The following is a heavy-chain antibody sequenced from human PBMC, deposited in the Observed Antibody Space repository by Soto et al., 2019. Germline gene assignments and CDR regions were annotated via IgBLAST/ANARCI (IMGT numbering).Heavy chain of an antibody. CDR3: AKDSTPYYYYGMEV. CDR1: GFTFSSYG. CDR2: ISYDGSNK. J-gene: IGHJ6*02. Sequence: GGSLRLFCAACGFTFSSYGMHWFRQAPGKGLEWVAVISYDGSNKYYADSVKGRFTISRDNSKNTLYLQMNSLRAEDTAVYYCAKDSTPYYYYGMEVWGQGTTVTVSS. V-gene: IGHV3-30*18.